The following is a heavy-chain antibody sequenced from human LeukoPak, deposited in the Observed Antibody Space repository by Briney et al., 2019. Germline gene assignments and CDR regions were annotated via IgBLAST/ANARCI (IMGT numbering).Heavy chain of an antibody. D-gene: IGHD3-3*01. CDR1: GGPISSGSYY. CDR2: IYTSGST. J-gene: IGHJ5*02. CDR3: AREITILGVVIFDP. V-gene: IGHV4-61*02. Sequence: SQTLSLTCTVSGGPISSGSYYWSWIRQPAGKGLEWIGRIYTSGSTNYNPSLKSRVTISVDTSKTQFSLKLSSVTAADTAVYYCAREITILGVVIFDPWGQGTLVTVSS.